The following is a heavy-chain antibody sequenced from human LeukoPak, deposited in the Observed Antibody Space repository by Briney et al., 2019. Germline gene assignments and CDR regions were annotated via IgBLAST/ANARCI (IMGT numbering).Heavy chain of an antibody. CDR3: ARVALEKGPGAFDI. CDR1: GGTFSSYA. Sequence: SVTVSCTASGGTFSSYAISWVRQAPGQGLEWMGGIIPIFGTANYAQRFQGRVTITADESTSTAYMELSSLRSEDAAVYYCARVALEKGPGAFDIWGQGTMVTVSS. D-gene: IGHD3-3*01. J-gene: IGHJ3*02. CDR2: IIPIFGTA. V-gene: IGHV1-69*13.